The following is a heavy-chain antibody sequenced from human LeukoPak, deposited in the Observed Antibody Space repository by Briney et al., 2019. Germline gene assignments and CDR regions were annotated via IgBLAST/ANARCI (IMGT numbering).Heavy chain of an antibody. D-gene: IGHD3-22*01. J-gene: IGHJ4*02. Sequence: SETLSLTCTVSGGSISSYYWSWIRQPPGKGLEWIGYIYYSGSTNYNPSLKSRVTISVDTSKNQFSLKLTSVTAADTAVYYCARGRFYYDSSGYSEANFDYWGQGTLVTVSS. V-gene: IGHV4-59*12. CDR1: GGSISSYY. CDR2: IYYSGST. CDR3: ARGRFYYDSSGYSEANFDY.